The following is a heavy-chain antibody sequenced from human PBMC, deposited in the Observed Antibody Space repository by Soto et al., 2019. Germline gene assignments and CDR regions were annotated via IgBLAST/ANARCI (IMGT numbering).Heavy chain of an antibody. Sequence: QVQLVQSGAEVKKPGSSVKVSCKASGGTFSSYAISWVRQAPGQGLEWMGGIIPIFGTANYAQKFQGRVTITADESTRPAYMELSSLRSEDTAVYYCASHGITGTWVYYYGMDVWGQGTKVTVSS. CDR2: IIPIFGTA. CDR3: ASHGITGTWVYYYGMDV. D-gene: IGHD1-7*01. J-gene: IGHJ6*02. V-gene: IGHV1-69*12. CDR1: GGTFSSYA.